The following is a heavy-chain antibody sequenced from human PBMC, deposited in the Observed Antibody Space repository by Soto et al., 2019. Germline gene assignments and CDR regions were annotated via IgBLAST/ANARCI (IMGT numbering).Heavy chain of an antibody. V-gene: IGHV1-2*02. CDR1: GYTFTGYY. D-gene: IGHD3-3*01. CDR3: ASAITIFGVVIYGMDV. J-gene: IGHJ6*02. Sequence: ASVKVSCKASGYTFTGYYMHWVRQAPGQGLEWMGWINPNSGGTNYAQKFQGRVTMTRDTSISTAYMELSRLRSDDTAVYYCASAITIFGVVIYGMDVWGQGTTVTVSS. CDR2: INPNSGGT.